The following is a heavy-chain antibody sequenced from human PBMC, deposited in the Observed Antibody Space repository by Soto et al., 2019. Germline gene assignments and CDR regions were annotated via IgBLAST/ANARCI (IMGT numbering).Heavy chain of an antibody. Sequence: GGSLRLSCAASGFTFSTYGMHWVRQAPGKGLEWVAVISDDGRKTYYVDSVKGRFTISRDNPKNTLFLQMNSLRPEDTAVYYCVKDQRYCSGGSCYTFDYWGQGTPVTVSS. J-gene: IGHJ4*02. V-gene: IGHV3-30*18. D-gene: IGHD2-15*01. CDR2: ISDDGRKT. CDR3: VKDQRYCSGGSCYTFDY. CDR1: GFTFSTYG.